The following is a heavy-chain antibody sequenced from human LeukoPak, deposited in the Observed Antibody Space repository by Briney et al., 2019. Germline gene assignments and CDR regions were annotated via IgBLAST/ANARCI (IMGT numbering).Heavy chain of an antibody. J-gene: IGHJ4*02. CDR3: ARGISSWFPRSRYYLDY. CDR2: IYHSGST. Sequence: PSGTLSLTCAVSGGSISSSNWWSWVRQPPGKGLEWIGEIYHSGSTNYNPSLKSRVTISVDTSKNQFSLKLSSVTAADTAVYYCARGISSWFPRSRYYLDYWGQGTLVTVSS. D-gene: IGHD6-13*01. CDR1: GGSISSSNW. V-gene: IGHV4-4*02.